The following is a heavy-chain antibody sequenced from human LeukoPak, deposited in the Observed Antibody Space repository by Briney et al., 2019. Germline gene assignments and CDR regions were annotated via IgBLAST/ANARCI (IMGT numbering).Heavy chain of an antibody. D-gene: IGHD1-14*01. Sequence: KPGGSLRLSCTASGLTFSTSGFNWVRQAPGKGLEWVASIGPTGSDRYHADSIKGRFNISRDNANNFLYLQMNSLRAEDTAVYYCATETNGRHYDYWGQGTLLTVSS. V-gene: IGHV3-21*06. CDR3: ATETNGRHYDY. CDR2: IGPTGSDR. CDR1: GLTFSTSG. J-gene: IGHJ4*02.